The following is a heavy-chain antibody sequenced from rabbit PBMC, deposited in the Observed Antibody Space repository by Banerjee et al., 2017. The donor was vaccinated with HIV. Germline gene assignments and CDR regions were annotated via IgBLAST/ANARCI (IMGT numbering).Heavy chain of an antibody. CDR3: ARHETGTSGWNFAL. Sequence: QLKETGGGLVQPGGSLTLSCKASGFDFSSYYMSWVRPAPGKGLEWIGIIYAGKGSTDYASWVNGRFTISSDNAQNTVDLQMNSLTAADTATYFCARHETGTSGWNFALWGPGTLVTVS. CDR2: IYAGKGST. V-gene: IGHV1S7*01. CDR1: GFDFSSYY. J-gene: IGHJ4*01. D-gene: IGHD1-1*01.